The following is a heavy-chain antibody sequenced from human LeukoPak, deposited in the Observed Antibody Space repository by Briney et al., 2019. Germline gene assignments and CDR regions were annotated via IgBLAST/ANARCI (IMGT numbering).Heavy chain of an antibody. D-gene: IGHD1-26*01. CDR3: TRGGSSSYDGFDI. J-gene: IGHJ3*02. Sequence: GGSLRLSCAASGFTFSTYWMHWDRQVPGKGLLWVSRISSDGSSPIYADSVKGRFTISRDNAKNTLYLQMNSLRVEDTAVYYCTRGGSSSYDGFDIWGQGTMVSVSS. CDR2: ISSDGSSP. V-gene: IGHV3-74*01. CDR1: GFTFSTYW.